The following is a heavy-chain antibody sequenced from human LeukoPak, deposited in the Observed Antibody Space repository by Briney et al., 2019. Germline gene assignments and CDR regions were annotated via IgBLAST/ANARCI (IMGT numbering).Heavy chain of an antibody. D-gene: IGHD4-23*01. CDR3: ARVYQSSGISSGYFDY. V-gene: IGHV4-4*07. CDR2: IYSSGST. Sequence: SETLSLTCTVSGGSISSYYWSWIRQPAGKRLEWIRGIYSSGSTSYNPSLKSRVTMSVDTSKNQVSLKLSSATAADTAMYYCARVYQSSGISSGYFDYWGQGTLVTVSS. J-gene: IGHJ4*02. CDR1: GGSISSYY.